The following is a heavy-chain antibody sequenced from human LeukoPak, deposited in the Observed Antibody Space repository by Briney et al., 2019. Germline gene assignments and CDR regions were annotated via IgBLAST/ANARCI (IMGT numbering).Heavy chain of an antibody. CDR3: ARDVYYDSGSRIENWLDP. CDR2: IWYDGNKI. V-gene: IGHV3-33*01. Sequence: GGSLRLSCAVSGFTFTTYDMHWVRQAPGKGLEWVAVIWYDGNKIYYADSVKGRFTISRDNSKNTLYLQMNSLRAEDTAVYYCARDVYYDSGSRIENWLDPWGQGTLVTVSS. D-gene: IGHD3-10*01. CDR1: GFTFTTYD. J-gene: IGHJ5*02.